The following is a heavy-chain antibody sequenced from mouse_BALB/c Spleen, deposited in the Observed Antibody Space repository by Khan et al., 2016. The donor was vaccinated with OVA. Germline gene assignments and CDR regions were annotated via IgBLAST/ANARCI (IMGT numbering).Heavy chain of an antibody. CDR2: ISSGGDYT. J-gene: IGHJ3*01. Sequence: EVELVESGGDLVKPGGSLKLSCAASGFTFSSYGMSWVRQTPDKRLEWVATISSGGDYTYYPDSVKGRFAISRDIAKNTLYMQMSSLKSEDTAMYYCESHLTGSFAYWGQGTLVTVSA. CDR1: GFTFSSYG. V-gene: IGHV5-6*01. CDR3: ESHLTGSFAY. D-gene: IGHD4-1*01.